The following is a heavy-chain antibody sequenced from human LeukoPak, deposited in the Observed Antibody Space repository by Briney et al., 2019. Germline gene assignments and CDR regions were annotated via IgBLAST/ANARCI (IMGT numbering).Heavy chain of an antibody. V-gene: IGHV4-34*01. J-gene: IGHJ4*02. CDR1: GGSFTGYY. D-gene: IGHD6-13*01. Sequence: PSETLSLTRAVYGGSFTGYYWSWIRQPPGKGLEWIGEINHSGSTNYNPSLKSRVTMSVDTSKNQFSLKLNSVTAADTAVYYCARGKTWYENWGQGTLVTVSS. CDR3: ARGKTWYEN. CDR2: INHSGST.